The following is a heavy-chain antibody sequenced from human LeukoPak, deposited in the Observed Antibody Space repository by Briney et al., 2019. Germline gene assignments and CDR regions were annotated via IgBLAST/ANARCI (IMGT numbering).Heavy chain of an antibody. V-gene: IGHV1-69*04. D-gene: IGHD6-13*01. J-gene: IGHJ4*02. CDR2: IVPIFSEA. CDR1: GDTFSYYA. Sequence: SVKVSCKASGDTFSYYAISWVRQAPGQGLEWMGRIVPIFSEANYAQKFQGRVTLTADKSTTTAYMEVTSLRSEDTAVYFCARTAGTGAFDYWGQGTLVTVSS. CDR3: ARTAGTGAFDY.